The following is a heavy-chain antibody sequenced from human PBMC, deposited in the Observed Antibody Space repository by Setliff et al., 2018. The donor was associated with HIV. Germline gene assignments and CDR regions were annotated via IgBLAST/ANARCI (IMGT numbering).Heavy chain of an antibody. V-gene: IGHV3-48*01. Sequence: PGESLKISCAASGFTFSSYSMNWVRQAPGKGLEWVSFISGNSGAVTYADSVKGRFTISRDNSKNRLYLQMNGLRVEDTAVYYCARDMWNRRMFYFDSWGQGTLVTVSS. D-gene: IGHD1-1*01. CDR1: GFTFSSYS. CDR3: ARDMWNRRMFYFDS. CDR2: ISGNSGAV. J-gene: IGHJ4*02.